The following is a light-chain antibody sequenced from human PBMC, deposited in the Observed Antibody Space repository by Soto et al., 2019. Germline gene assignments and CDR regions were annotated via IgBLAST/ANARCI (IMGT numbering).Light chain of an antibody. J-gene: IGLJ2*01. CDR3: QSYDSSLSGVV. V-gene: IGLV1-40*01. CDR1: SSNIGAGYD. Sequence: QYVLTQPPSVSGAPGQRVTISCTGSSSNIGAGYDVHWYQQLPGTAPKLLIYGNSNRPSGVPDRFSGSKSGTSASLAITGLQVEDEADYYCQSYDSSLSGVVFGGGTKDTVL. CDR2: GNS.